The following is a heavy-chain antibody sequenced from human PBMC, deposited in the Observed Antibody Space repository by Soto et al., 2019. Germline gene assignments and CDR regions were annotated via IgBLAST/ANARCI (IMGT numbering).Heavy chain of an antibody. D-gene: IGHD6-19*01. CDR3: ARGDGSGWFDY. V-gene: IGHV4-4*02. Sequence: QVQLQESGPGLVKPSGTLSLTCAVSGGSISSSNWWGWVRQPRGQGLEWMGEIYRSGSTNYNPSLKSRGTISVDKAKNQFSMKLRSVTAEDTAVYYCARGDGSGWFDYWGQGTLVTVSS. CDR2: IYRSGST. CDR1: GGSISSSNW. J-gene: IGHJ4*02.